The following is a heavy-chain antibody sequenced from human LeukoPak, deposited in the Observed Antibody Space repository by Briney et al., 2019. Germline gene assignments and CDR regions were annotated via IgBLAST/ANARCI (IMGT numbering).Heavy chain of an antibody. D-gene: IGHD5-18*01. CDR2: IYHSGTT. CDR3: AKGAGGFSYYNWFDP. CDR1: NYSISRTYH. J-gene: IGHJ5*02. V-gene: IGHV4-38-2*02. Sequence: SETLSLTCSVSNYSISRTYHWGWIRQPPGKGLEWIGTIYHSGTTHYNPSLESRVTISVDTSKNQFSLKLASVTAADTAIYYCAKGAGGFSYYNWFDPWGQGTLVTVSS.